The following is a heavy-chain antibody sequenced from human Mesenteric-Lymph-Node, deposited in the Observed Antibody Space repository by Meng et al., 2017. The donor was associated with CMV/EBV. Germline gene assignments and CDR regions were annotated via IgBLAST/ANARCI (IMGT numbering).Heavy chain of an antibody. J-gene: IGHJ4*02. CDR3: ARGFNYAHYDY. CDR2: INPNSGST. CDR1: GYAFTGYY. Sequence: SCKASGYAFTGYYIHWVRQAPGQGLEWMGCINPNSGSTHYAQKFQGWVTMTRDTSITTAYMELSSLRSDDTAVYYCARGFNYAHYDYWGQGALVTVSS. D-gene: IGHD4/OR15-4a*01. V-gene: IGHV1-2*04.